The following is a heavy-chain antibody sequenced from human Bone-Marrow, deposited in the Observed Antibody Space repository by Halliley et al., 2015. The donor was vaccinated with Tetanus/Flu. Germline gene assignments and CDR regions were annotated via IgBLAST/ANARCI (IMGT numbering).Heavy chain of an antibody. CDR1: GFTFSTFV. CDR2: VGTSSDSI. V-gene: IGHV3-21*01. CDR3: ARSWHDWNPFDY. D-gene: IGHD1-1*01. Sequence: SLRLSCAASGFTFSTFVMNWVRQAPGKGLEWVSSVGTSSDSIYYAGSVKGRFTISRDNAKNSLYLQMTSLRAEDTAVYYCARSWHDWNPFDYWGQGSLVTVPS. J-gene: IGHJ4*02.